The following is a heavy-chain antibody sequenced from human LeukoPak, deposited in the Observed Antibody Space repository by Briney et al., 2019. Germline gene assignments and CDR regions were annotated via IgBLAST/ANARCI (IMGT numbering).Heavy chain of an antibody. D-gene: IGHD3-10*02. J-gene: IGHJ4*02. CDR2: LSGSGDIT. CDR3: ARGMFGVVHDY. V-gene: IGHV3-23*01. Sequence: GGSLRLSCAASGFTFNNYPMTWVRQAPGKGLEWVSNLSGSGDITYYADSVKGRFTISRDNSKNTLFLEINSLRVEDTAVYYCARGMFGVVHDYWGQGTLVTVLS. CDR1: GFTFNNYP.